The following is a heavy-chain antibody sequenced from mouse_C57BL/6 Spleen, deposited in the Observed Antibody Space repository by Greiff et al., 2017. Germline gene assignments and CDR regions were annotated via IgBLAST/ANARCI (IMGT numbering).Heavy chain of an antibody. D-gene: IGHD1-1*01. CDR2: ISPGDGDT. CDR3: AISSFITTVVDY. J-gene: IGHJ2*01. V-gene: IGHV1-82*01. Sequence: VKLVESGPELVKPGASVKISCKASGYAFSSSWMNWVKQRPGKGLEWIGRISPGDGDTNYNGKFKGKATLTADKSSSTAYMQLSSLTSEDSAVYFCAISSFITTVVDYWGQGTTLTVSS. CDR1: GYAFSSSW.